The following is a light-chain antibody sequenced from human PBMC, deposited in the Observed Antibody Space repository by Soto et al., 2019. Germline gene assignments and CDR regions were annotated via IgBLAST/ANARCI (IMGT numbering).Light chain of an antibody. J-gene: IGKJ4*01. V-gene: IGKV3-20*01. CDR2: GTS. CDR1: QRVGSTF. CDR3: QQYEQWPLT. Sequence: EIVLTQSPGTLSLSPGERATFSCRASQRVGSTFFGWYQQKPGQAPRLLIYGTSNRATGTPDRFSGSGSGTEFTLTISSLQSEDFAVYYCQQYEQWPLTFGGGTKVEIK.